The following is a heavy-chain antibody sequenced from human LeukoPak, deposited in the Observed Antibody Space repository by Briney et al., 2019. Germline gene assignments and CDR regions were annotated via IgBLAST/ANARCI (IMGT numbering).Heavy chain of an antibody. CDR3: GRGLDSYYMDV. D-gene: IGHD2-2*03. CDR1: GGTFSSYA. J-gene: IGHJ6*03. V-gene: IGHV1-69*13. CDR2: IIPIFGTA. Sequence: GASVKVSCKASGGTFSSYAISWVRQAPGQGLEWMGGIIPIFGTANYAQKFQGRVTITADESTSTAYMELCSLRSEDTAVYYCGRGLDSYYMDVWGKGTTVTISS.